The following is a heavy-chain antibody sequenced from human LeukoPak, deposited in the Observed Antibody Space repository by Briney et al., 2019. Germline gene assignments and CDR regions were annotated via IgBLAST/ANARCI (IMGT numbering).Heavy chain of an antibody. V-gene: IGHV3-43*02. CDR3: AKGADPLTWRMTTVAGTRFDF. CDR1: GFTFDDYA. J-gene: IGHJ4*02. CDR2: ISGDGGSR. Sequence: PGGSLRLSCAVSGFTFDDYAMHWVRQAPGKGLEWVSLISGDGGSRYYAGSVKGRFTVSRDNSKNSLYLQMNRLRTEDTAFYYCAKGADPLTWRMTTVAGTRFDFWGQGTLSPSPQ. D-gene: IGHD6-19*01.